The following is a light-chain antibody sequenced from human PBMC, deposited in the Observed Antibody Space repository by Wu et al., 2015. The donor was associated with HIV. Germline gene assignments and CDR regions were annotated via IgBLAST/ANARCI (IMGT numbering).Light chain of an antibody. CDR1: QSISNN. V-gene: IGKV3-15*01. Sequence: EIVMTQSPATLSVSPGERATLSCRASQSISNNLAWHQQKPGQAPRLLIYDTSTRATGVPASFSGSGSGTELTLTISSMQSENFPVYSCHQYYHSSWPFGQGTKVEIK. CDR2: DTS. CDR3: HQYYHSSWP. J-gene: IGKJ1*01.